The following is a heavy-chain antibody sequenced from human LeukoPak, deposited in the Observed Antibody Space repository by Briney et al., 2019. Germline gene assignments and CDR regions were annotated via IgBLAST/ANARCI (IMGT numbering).Heavy chain of an antibody. CDR1: GGSFSGYY. Sequence: SETLSLTCAVYGGSFSGYYWSWIRQPPGKGLEWIGEINHSGSTNYNPSLKSRVTMSVDTSKNQFSLKLSSVTAADTAVYYCASVYDSSGYYPFWGQGTLVTVSS. CDR3: ASVYDSSGYYPF. D-gene: IGHD3-22*01. J-gene: IGHJ4*02. V-gene: IGHV4-34*01. CDR2: INHSGST.